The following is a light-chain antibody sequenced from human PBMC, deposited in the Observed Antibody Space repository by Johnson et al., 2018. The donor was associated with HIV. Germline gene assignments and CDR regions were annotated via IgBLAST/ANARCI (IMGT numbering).Light chain of an antibody. CDR3: GTWDSSPRVGV. CDR2: DNN. J-gene: IGLJ1*01. V-gene: IGLV1-51*01. CDR1: SSNIGNNF. Sequence: QSVLTQPPSVSAAPGQKVTISCSGSSSNIGNNFISWYQQLPGSAPKLLIYDNNKRPSGIPDRFSGSKSGPSATLGLTGLLIGDEAYYYCGTWDSSPRVGVFVTGTKVTVL.